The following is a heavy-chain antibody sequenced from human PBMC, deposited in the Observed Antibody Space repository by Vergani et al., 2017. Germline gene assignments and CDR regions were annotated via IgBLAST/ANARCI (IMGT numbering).Heavy chain of an antibody. CDR1: GFIVSSHY. Sequence: VQLVESGGGLVQPEGSLRLSCAVSGFIVSSHYMTWVRQAPGKGLEWVAVIHSGGSILYADSVMGRVTISRDRSKNTLDLHMNSLKAEDTAVYYCARDCTSGGCPDNYGMDVWGQGATVTVSS. D-gene: IGHD2-8*01. CDR2: IHSGGSI. V-gene: IGHV3-66*01. J-gene: IGHJ6*02. CDR3: ARDCTSGGCPDNYGMDV.